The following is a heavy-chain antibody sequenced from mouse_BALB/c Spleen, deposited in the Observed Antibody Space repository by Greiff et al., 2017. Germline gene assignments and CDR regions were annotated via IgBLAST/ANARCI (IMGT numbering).Heavy chain of an antibody. J-gene: IGHJ1*01. CDR1: GFTFSSYA. D-gene: IGHD3-1*01. Sequence: EVKLVESGGGLVKPGGSLKLSCAASGFTFSSYAMSWVRQTPEKRLEWVATISSGGSYTYYPDSVKGRFTISRDNAKNTLYLQMSSLRSEDTAMYYCARQGSYWYFDVWGAGTTVTVSS. CDR3: ARQGSYWYFDV. CDR2: ISSGGSYT. V-gene: IGHV5-9-3*01.